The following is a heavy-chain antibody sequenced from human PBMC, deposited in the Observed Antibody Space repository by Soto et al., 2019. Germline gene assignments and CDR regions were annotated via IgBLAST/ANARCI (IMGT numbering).Heavy chain of an antibody. CDR1: GFTFSDYY. CDR2: ISSSSSYT. CDR3: ARYSSSWYESFVDY. V-gene: IGHV3-11*06. Sequence: QVQLVESGGGLVKPGGSLRLSCAASGFTFSDYYMSWIRQAPGKGLEWVSYISSSSSYTNYADSVKGRFTISRDNAKNSLYLQMNSLGAEDTAVYYCARYSSSWYESFVDYWGQGSLVTVSS. J-gene: IGHJ4*02. D-gene: IGHD6-13*01.